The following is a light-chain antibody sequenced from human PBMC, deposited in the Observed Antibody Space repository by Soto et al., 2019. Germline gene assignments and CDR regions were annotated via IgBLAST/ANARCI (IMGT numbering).Light chain of an antibody. CDR2: GAS. J-gene: IGKJ1*01. CDR3: QQRTSWQWT. CDR1: QSVSSSY. V-gene: IGKV3D-20*02. Sequence: VLTQSPGTLSLAPGESATLSCRASQSVSSSYLAWYQQKPGQAPRLLIYGASSRATGIPARFSGSGSGTDFTLTISSLEPEDFAVYYCQQRTSWQWTFGQGTKVDIK.